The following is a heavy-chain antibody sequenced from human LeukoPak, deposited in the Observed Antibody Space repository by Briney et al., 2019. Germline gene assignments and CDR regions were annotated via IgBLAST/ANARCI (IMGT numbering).Heavy chain of an antibody. Sequence: GGSLRLSCAASGYTFSTSGMLCVRQAPGKGREWVTFIQYDGDFKYYTDSVKGRFIVSRDNPKNTVYLQMNSLRADDTAVYYCGREDCGGGRCCSAYWGQGTLVTVSS. CDR3: GREDCGGGRCCSAY. V-gene: IGHV3-30*02. J-gene: IGHJ4*02. CDR1: GYTFSTSG. D-gene: IGHD2-15*01. CDR2: IQYDGDFK.